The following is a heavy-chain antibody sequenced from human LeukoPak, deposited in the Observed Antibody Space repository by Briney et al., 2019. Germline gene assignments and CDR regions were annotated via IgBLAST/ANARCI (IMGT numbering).Heavy chain of an antibody. V-gene: IGHV4-61*01. Sequence: SETLSLTCTVSGGSVSSGSYYWSWIRQPPGKGLEWIGYIYYSGSTNYNPSLKSRVTISVDTSKNQFSLKLSSVTAADTAVYYCARYVRGYSYTWSFDIWGQGTMVTVSS. CDR1: GGSVSSGSYY. CDR2: IYYSGST. CDR3: ARYVRGYSYTWSFDI. D-gene: IGHD5-18*01. J-gene: IGHJ3*02.